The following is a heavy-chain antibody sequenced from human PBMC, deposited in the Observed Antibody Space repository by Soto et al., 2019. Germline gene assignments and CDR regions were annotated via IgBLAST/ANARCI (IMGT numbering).Heavy chain of an antibody. Sequence: GKSLKISCKGSGYSFTSYWIGWVRQMPGKGLEWMGIIYPGDSDTRYSPSFQGQVTISADKSISTAYLQWSSLKASDTAMYYCARHRRPYYDFWSGGYYYYGMDVWGQGTTVTVSS. J-gene: IGHJ6*02. CDR1: GYSFTSYW. D-gene: IGHD3-3*01. V-gene: IGHV5-51*03. CDR2: IYPGDSDT. CDR3: ARHRRPYYDFWSGGYYYYGMDV.